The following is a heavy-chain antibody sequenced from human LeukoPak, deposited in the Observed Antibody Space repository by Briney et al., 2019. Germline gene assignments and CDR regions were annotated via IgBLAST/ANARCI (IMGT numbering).Heavy chain of an antibody. V-gene: IGHV4-39*07. CDR2: INHSGST. Sequence: PSETLSLTCTVSGGSISTSNYYWSWIRQPPGKGLEWIGEINHSGSTNYNPSLKSRVTISVDTSKNQFSLKLSSVTAADTAVYYCARAISVLEYSSSSLTSAFDIWGQGTMVTVSS. J-gene: IGHJ3*02. CDR1: GGSISTSNYY. CDR3: ARAISVLEYSSSSLTSAFDI. D-gene: IGHD6-6*01.